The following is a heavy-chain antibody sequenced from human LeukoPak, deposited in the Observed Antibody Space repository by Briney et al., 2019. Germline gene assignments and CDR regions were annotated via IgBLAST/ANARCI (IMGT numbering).Heavy chain of an antibody. CDR1: GGSISSYY. CDR2: IYYSGST. Sequence: PSETLSLTCTVSGGSISSYYWNWIRQPPGKGLEWIGYIYYSGSTSYNPPLKSRVTISVDTSKNQFSLKLSSVTAADTAVYYCARGADSSGYYSIFYFDYWGQGTLVTVSS. V-gene: IGHV4-59*01. D-gene: IGHD3-22*01. J-gene: IGHJ4*02. CDR3: ARGADSSGYYSIFYFDY.